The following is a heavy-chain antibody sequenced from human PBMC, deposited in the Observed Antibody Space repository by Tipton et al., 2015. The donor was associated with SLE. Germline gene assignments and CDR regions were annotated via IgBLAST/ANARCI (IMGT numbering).Heavy chain of an antibody. CDR3: ARRAYGDYGFDY. V-gene: IGHV4-39*07. D-gene: IGHD4-17*01. CDR1: GDSISSDIHY. Sequence: TLSLTCTVSGDSISSDIHYWGWIRQPPGQGLEWIGSVFYTGTTSYNSSVKSRVAISIDTSKNHFSLRRTSVTAADTAVYYCARRAYGDYGFDYWGQGTLVIVSS. J-gene: IGHJ4*02. CDR2: VFYTGTT.